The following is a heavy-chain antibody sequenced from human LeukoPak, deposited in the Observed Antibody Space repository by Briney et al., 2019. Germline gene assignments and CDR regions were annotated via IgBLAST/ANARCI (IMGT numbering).Heavy chain of an antibody. CDR2: ISAYNGNT. CDR1: GYTFTSYG. V-gene: IGHV1-18*01. J-gene: IGHJ4*02. Sequence: ASVKVSCKASGYTFTSYGISWVRQAPGQGLEWMGWISAYNGNTNYAQKLQGRATMTTDTSTSTAYMELRSLRSDDTAVYYCARDFHCSSTSCYIGYWGQGTLVTVSS. CDR3: ARDFHCSSTSCYIGY. D-gene: IGHD2-2*02.